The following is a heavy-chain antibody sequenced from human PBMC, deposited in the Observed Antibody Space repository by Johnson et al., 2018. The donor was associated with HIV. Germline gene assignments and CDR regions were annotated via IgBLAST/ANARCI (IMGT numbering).Heavy chain of an antibody. CDR1: GFTFSSYG. CDR3: ARGSIIMVRGVIGLDI. V-gene: IGHV3-30*03. D-gene: IGHD3-10*01. Sequence: QVQLVESGGGLVKHGGSLRLSCVGSGFTFSSYGMHWVRQAPGKGLEWVAVISYDGSNKYYADSVKGRFTISGDTSKNTLYLQMNSLRAEDTAVYYCARGSIIMVRGVIGLDIWGQGTMVTVSS. J-gene: IGHJ3*02. CDR2: ISYDGSNK.